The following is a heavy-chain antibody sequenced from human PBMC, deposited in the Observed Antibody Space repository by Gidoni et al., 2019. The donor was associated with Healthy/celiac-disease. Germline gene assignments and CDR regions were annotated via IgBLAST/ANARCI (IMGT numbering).Heavy chain of an antibody. D-gene: IGHD3-3*01. Sequence: EVQLVESGGGLVKPGGSLRLSCAASGFTFSSYSMNWVRQAPGNGLEWVSSISSSSSYIYYADSVKGRFTISRDNAKNSLYLQMNSLRAEDTAVYYCARDLPPYYDCWSGTTSYDYWGQGTLVTVSS. CDR3: ARDLPPYYDCWSGTTSYDY. J-gene: IGHJ4*02. V-gene: IGHV3-21*01. CDR1: GFTFSSYS. CDR2: ISSSSSYI.